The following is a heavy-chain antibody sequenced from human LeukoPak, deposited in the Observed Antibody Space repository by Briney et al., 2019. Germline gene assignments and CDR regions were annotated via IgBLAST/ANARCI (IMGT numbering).Heavy chain of an antibody. CDR1: GFTFSSYE. J-gene: IGHJ4*02. V-gene: IGHV3-9*03. D-gene: IGHD1-26*01. CDR3: TKAGYGGDNFDY. Sequence: GGSLRLSCAASGFTFSSYEMNWVRQAPGKGLEWVSGISWNSGSIGYADSVKGRFTISRDNAKNSLYLQMNSLRAEDMAFYYCTKAGYGGDNFDYWGQGTLVTVSS. CDR2: ISWNSGSI.